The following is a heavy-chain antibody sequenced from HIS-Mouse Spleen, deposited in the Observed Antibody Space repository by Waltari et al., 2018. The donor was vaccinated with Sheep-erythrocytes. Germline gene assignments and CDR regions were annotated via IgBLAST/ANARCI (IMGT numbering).Heavy chain of an antibody. V-gene: IGHV3-66*01. J-gene: IGHJ3*02. Sequence: EVQLVESGGGLVQPGGSLRLSCAASGFTVSSHYMSWVRQAPGKGLEWVSGIYSGGSTYYADSVKGRFTISRDNSKNTLYLQMNSLRAEDTAVYYCARDSNWNYAFDIWGQGTMVTVSS. D-gene: IGHD1-7*01. CDR1: GFTVSSHY. CDR3: ARDSNWNYAFDI. CDR2: IYSGGST.